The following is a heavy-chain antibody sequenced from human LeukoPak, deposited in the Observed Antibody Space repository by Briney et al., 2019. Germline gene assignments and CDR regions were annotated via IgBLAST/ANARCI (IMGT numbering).Heavy chain of an antibody. CDR2: IYYSGST. D-gene: IGHD6-19*01. V-gene: IGHV4-39*01. CDR3: ATSGWYLLPGVY. CDR1: GDSISSTNYY. Sequence: SETLSLTCTVSGDSISSTNYYWGWIRQPPGKGLEWIGSIYYSGSTYYNPSLESRVTISVDTSKNQFSLKLSSVTAADTAVYYCATSGWYLLPGVYWGQGTLVTVSS. J-gene: IGHJ4*02.